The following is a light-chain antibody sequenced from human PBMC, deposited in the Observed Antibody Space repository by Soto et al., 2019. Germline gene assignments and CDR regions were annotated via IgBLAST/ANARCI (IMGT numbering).Light chain of an antibody. Sequence: QSVLTQPASVSGSPGQSITISCTGTSSDVGSYNNLASWYQQHPGKAPKAMIYEVNKRPSGVSNRFSGSKSGNTACLTISGLQAEDEADYYCGSYTHGNTFFGSGTKVTV. CDR3: GSYTHGNTF. V-gene: IGLV2-23*02. CDR2: EVN. J-gene: IGLJ1*01. CDR1: SSDVGSYNNL.